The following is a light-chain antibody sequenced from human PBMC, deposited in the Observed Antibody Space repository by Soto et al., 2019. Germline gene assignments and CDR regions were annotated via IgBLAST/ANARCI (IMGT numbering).Light chain of an antibody. Sequence: EIVLTHSPDTLSLSPGERATLSCRASLTVTNNYLAWYQQKAGQAPRLVIYDASTRATGIPDRFSASGSGTDFTLTISDVQPEDFALYYCHQRQSWPRTFGQGTKVDI. CDR3: HQRQSWPRT. V-gene: IGKV3D-20*02. CDR1: LTVTNNY. CDR2: DAS. J-gene: IGKJ1*01.